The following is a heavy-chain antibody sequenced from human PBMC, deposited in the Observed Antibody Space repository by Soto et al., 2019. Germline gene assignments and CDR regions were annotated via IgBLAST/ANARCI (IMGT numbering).Heavy chain of an antibody. CDR2: ISGSGGST. D-gene: IGHD6-13*01. Sequence: EVQLLESGGGLVQPGGSLRLSCAASGFTFSSYAMSWVRQAPGKGLEWVSAISGSGGSTYYADSVKGRFTISRDNSKNALYLQMNSLRAEDTAVYYCAKAMGQQLGPSYWGQGTLVTVSS. J-gene: IGHJ4*02. V-gene: IGHV3-23*01. CDR3: AKAMGQQLGPSY. CDR1: GFTFSSYA.